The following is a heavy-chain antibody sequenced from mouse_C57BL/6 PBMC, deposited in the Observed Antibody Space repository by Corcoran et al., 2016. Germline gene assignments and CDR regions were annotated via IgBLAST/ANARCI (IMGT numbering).Heavy chain of an antibody. CDR3: ARSGGSSYEGFAY. V-gene: IGHV9-3*01. Sequence: QIQLVQSGPELKKPGETVKISCKASGYTFTTYGMSWVKQAPGKGLKWMGWINTYSGVPTYADDFKGRFAFSLETSARTAYLQINNLKNEDTATYFCARSGGSSYEGFAYWGQGTLVTVSA. D-gene: IGHD1-1*01. CDR1: GYTFTTYG. J-gene: IGHJ3*01. CDR2: INTYSGVP.